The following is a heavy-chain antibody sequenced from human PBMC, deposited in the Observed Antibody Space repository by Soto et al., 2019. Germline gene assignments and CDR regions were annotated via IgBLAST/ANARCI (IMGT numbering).Heavy chain of an antibody. J-gene: IGHJ5*02. D-gene: IGHD3-3*01. CDR1: GGSISSGDYY. V-gene: IGHV4-30-4*01. Sequence: NPSETLSLTCTVSGGSISSGDYYWSWIRQPPGKGLEWIGYIYYSGSTYYNPSLKSRVTISVDTSKNQFSLKLSSVTAADTAVYYCARGGAVVTMNCFDPWGQGTLVTVSS. CDR3: ARGGAVVTMNCFDP. CDR2: IYYSGST.